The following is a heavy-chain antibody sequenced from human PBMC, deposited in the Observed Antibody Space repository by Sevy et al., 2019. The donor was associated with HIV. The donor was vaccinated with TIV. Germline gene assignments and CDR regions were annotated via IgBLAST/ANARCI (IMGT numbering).Heavy chain of an antibody. CDR2: ISGSSNYI. Sequence: GESLKISCAASGFTFSSYNMNWVRQAPGKGLEWVSSISGSSNYIYYAESLKGRFFISRDNAKNTLYLQMNSLRADDTAVYYCARCPPDGSYDYFDYWGQGTLVTVSS. D-gene: IGHD1-26*01. CDR1: GFTFSSYN. V-gene: IGHV3-21*06. J-gene: IGHJ4*02. CDR3: ARCPPDGSYDYFDY.